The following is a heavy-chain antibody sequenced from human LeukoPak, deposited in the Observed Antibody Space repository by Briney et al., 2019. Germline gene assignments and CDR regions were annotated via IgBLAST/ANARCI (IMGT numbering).Heavy chain of an antibody. Sequence: MASETLSLTCTVSGGSISSSSYYWGWIRQPPGKGLECIGSIYYSGSTYYNPSLKSRVTISVDTSKNQFSLKLSSATAADTAVYYCARAGRDDVWFGDKPNFDYWGQGTLVTVSS. CDR2: IYYSGST. D-gene: IGHD3-10*01. CDR1: GGSISSSSYY. J-gene: IGHJ4*02. CDR3: ARAGRDDVWFGDKPNFDY. V-gene: IGHV4-39*07.